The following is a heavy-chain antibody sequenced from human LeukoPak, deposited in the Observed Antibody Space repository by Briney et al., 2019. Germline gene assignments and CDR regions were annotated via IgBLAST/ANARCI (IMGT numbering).Heavy chain of an antibody. D-gene: IGHD3-16*01. CDR2: IKEDGSEK. CDR1: GFTFSTYW. CDR3: TRGHLGGGY. V-gene: IGHV3-7*04. J-gene: IGHJ4*02. Sequence: GGSLRLSCAASGFTFSTYWMNWVRQAPGKGLERVADIKEDGSEKYYVDSVKGRFTISRDNAKKSLYLQMNGLRAEDTAVYYCTRGHLGGGYWGQGTLVTVSS.